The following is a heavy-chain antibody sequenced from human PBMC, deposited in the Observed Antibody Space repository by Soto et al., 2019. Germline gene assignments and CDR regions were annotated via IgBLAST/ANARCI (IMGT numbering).Heavy chain of an antibody. CDR3: AKDTPQEWLLVFHY. V-gene: IGHV3-23*01. D-gene: IGHD3-3*01. CDR2: ICGSGDST. Sequence: EVQLLESGGGLVQPGGSLRLSCAGSGFTFSNYAMSWVRQAPGKGLEWVSAICGSGDSTYYANSVKGRFTISRDNSKNTLYLQMNSLRAEDTAVYYCAKDTPQEWLLVFHYWGQGTLVTDSS. J-gene: IGHJ4*02. CDR1: GFTFSNYA.